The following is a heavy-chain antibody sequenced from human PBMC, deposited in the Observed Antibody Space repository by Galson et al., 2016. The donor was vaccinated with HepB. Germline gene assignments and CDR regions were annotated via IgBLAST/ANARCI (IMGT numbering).Heavy chain of an antibody. J-gene: IGHJ3*01. CDR2: ISSSISTI. Sequence: SLRLSCAGSGFTFSTSGLNWVRQAPGKGLQWISYISSSISTIYYADSVVGRFTISRDNAKNPVYLQMNSLRDDDTGVYYCARELVRSAFDLWGQGTLVTVSS. V-gene: IGHV3-48*02. CDR3: ARELVRSAFDL. D-gene: IGHD6-6*01. CDR1: GFTFSTSG.